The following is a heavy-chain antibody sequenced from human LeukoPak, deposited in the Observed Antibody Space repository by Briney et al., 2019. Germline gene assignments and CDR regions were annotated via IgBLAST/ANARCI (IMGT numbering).Heavy chain of an antibody. CDR1: GFTFSSYA. D-gene: IGHD6-19*01. V-gene: IGHV3-23*01. CDR2: ISGSGGST. CDR3: AKVRLAVAGTLGYLDY. J-gene: IGHJ4*02. Sequence: GGSLRLSCAASGFTFSSYAMSWVRQAPGKGLEWVSAISGSGGSTYYADSVKGRFTISRDNSKNTLYLQMNSLRAEDTAVYYCAKVRLAVAGTLGYLDYXGQGTLVTVSS.